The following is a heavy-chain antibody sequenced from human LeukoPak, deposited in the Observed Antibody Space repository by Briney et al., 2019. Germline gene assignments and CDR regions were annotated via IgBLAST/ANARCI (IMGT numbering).Heavy chain of an antibody. V-gene: IGHV3-30*02. J-gene: IGHJ4*02. CDR2: IRYDGSNK. CDR3: AKDREISSGYHYFDY. D-gene: IGHD3-22*01. CDR1: SYG. Sequence: GGSLRLSCAASSYGMYWVRQAPGKGLEWVAFIRYDGSNKYYADSVKGRFTISRDSSKNTLYLQMNSLRAEDTAVYYCAKDREISSGYHYFDYWGQGTLVTVSS.